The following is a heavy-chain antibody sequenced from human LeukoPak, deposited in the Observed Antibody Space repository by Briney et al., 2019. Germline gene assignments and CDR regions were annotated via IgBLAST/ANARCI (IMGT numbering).Heavy chain of an antibody. CDR3: ARDKIDYYDSSGSNIFDY. J-gene: IGHJ4*02. CDR2: YSGSS. V-gene: IGHV4-39*07. Sequence: YSGSSYYNPSLKSRVTISVDTSKNQFSLKLSSVTAADTAVYYCARDKIDYYDSSGSNIFDYWGQGTLVTVSS. D-gene: IGHD3-22*01.